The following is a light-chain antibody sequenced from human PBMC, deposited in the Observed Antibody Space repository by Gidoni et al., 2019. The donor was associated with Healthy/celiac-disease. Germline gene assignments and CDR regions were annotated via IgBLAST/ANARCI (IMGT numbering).Light chain of an antibody. CDR3: QQSYSTRPYT. CDR2: AAS. J-gene: IGKJ2*01. CDR1: QSISSY. Sequence: DIQMTQSPSSLSASVGDRVTITCRASQSISSYLNWYQQKPGKAPKLLIYAASSLQSGVPSRFSGSGSGTDFTLTISSLQPEDFATYYCQQSYSTRPYTFXQGTKLEIK. V-gene: IGKV1-39*01.